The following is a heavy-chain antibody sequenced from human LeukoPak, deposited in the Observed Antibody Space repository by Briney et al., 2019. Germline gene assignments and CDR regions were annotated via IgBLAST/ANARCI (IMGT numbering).Heavy chain of an antibody. D-gene: IGHD3-22*01. V-gene: IGHV1-69*04. CDR1: GGTFSSYT. CDR2: IIPILGIA. J-gene: IGHJ4*02. CDR3: ARDRYYYDSSGLFDY. Sequence: SVKVSCKASGGTFSSYTISWVRQAPGQGLEWMGRIIPILGIANYAQKFQGRVTITADKSTSTACMELSSLRSEDTAVYYCARDRYYYDSSGLFDYWGQGTLVTVSS.